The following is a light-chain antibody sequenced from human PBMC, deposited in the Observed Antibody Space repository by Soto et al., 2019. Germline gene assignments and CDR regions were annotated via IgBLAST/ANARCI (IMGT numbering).Light chain of an antibody. CDR2: DDN. J-gene: IGLJ1*01. Sequence: SVLTQPRSVSPAPGQKVNISCSGSSTNIRGHSVSCYQQLPVTAHKLLIYDDNERPSGIPDRFSVSKSGTSATLGITGYQTGNEADYYCGSWDSSLSAYVFGAGTKVTVL. CDR1: STNIRGHS. CDR3: GSWDSSLSAYV. V-gene: IGLV1-51*01.